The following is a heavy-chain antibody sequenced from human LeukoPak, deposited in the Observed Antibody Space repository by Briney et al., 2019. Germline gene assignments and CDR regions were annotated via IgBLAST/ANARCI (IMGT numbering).Heavy chain of an antibody. CDR3: ARDLRRDSRSPYSYYMDV. CDR1: GFTFINYS. Sequence: PGGSLRLSCSASGFTFINYSMNWVRQAPGKGLEWVSSISSSRNYIYYADSVKGRFTISRDNAKNSLYLQMNSLRAEDTAVYYCARDLRRDSRSPYSYYMDVWGKGTTVTISS. CDR2: ISSSRNYI. J-gene: IGHJ6*03. D-gene: IGHD6-6*01. V-gene: IGHV3-21*01.